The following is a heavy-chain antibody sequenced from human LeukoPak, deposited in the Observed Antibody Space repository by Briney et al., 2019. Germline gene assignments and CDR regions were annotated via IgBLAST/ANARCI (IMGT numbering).Heavy chain of an antibody. Sequence: GGSLRLSCAASGFTFSSYWVRWVRQARGKGREWGANIKQALSEKSYVAPVKARFTISRHNAQHSLYLQMNSLRAEDTAVYYCARRGDFWRGYYGSWGQGPLVPVSS. D-gene: IGHD3-3*01. CDR3: ARRGDFWRGYYGS. CDR1: GFTFSSYW. J-gene: IGHJ5*02. CDR2: IKQALSEK. V-gene: IGHV3-7*01.